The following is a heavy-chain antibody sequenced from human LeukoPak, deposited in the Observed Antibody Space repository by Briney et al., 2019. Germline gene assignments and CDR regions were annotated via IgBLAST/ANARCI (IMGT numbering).Heavy chain of an antibody. J-gene: IGHJ4*02. Sequence: ASVKVSCKASGYTFTSYGISWVRQAPGQGLEWMGWISAYNGSTNYAQKLQGRVTMTTDTSTSTAYMELRSLRSDDTAVYYCAREPSGRYYNVPLNFDYWGQGTLVTVSS. V-gene: IGHV1-18*01. D-gene: IGHD3-10*01. CDR3: AREPSGRYYNVPLNFDY. CDR2: ISAYNGST. CDR1: GYTFTSYG.